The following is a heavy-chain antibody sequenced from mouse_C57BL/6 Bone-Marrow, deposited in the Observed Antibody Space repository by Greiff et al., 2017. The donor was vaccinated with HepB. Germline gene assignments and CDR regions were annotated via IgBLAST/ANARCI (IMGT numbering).Heavy chain of an antibody. CDR1: GFTFSSYG. CDR2: ISSGGSYT. J-gene: IGHJ1*03. D-gene: IGHD1-2*01. CDR3: ARDPAHWYFDV. Sequence: EVKLVESGGDLVKPGGSLKLSCAASGFTFSSYGMSWVRQTPDKRLEWVATISSGGSYTYYPDSVKGRFTISRDNAKNTLYLQMSSLKSEDTAMYYCARDPAHWYFDVWGTGTTVTVSS. V-gene: IGHV5-6*01.